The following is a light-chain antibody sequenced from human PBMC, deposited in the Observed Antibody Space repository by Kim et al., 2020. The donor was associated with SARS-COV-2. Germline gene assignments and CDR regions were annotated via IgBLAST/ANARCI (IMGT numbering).Light chain of an antibody. CDR2: GAS. CDR1: QSVSNNY. J-gene: IGKJ2*01. Sequence: LSPGERAPLSCRARQSVSNNYLAWYQHKPGQAPRLLIYGASYRATGIPDRFSGSGSGTDFTLTIRRLEPEDFAVYYCQQYGSPPVNFGQGTKLEI. CDR3: QQYGSPPVN. V-gene: IGKV3-20*01.